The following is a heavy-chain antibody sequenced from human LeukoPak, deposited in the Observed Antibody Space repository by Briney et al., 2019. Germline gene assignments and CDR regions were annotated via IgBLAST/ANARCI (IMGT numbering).Heavy chain of an antibody. Sequence: GGSLRLSCAASGFTFSSYEMNWVRQAPGKGLEGVSYISSSGSSKYYADSVKGRFTVSRDNARDSLYLQMNSLRAEDTAVYYCAREGDYVEWFDPWGQGTLVTVSS. CDR3: AREGDYVEWFDP. V-gene: IGHV3-48*03. CDR1: GFTFSSYE. D-gene: IGHD4-17*01. J-gene: IGHJ5*02. CDR2: ISSSGSSK.